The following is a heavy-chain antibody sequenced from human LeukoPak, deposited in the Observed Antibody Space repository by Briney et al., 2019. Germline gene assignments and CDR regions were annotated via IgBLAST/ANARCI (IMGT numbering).Heavy chain of an antibody. CDR3: ARGKYDILTGYLYPIDY. CDR1: GFTFSSYA. D-gene: IGHD3-9*01. V-gene: IGHV3-30*04. CDR2: ISYDGSNK. Sequence: PGRSLRLSCAASGFTFSSYAMHWVRQAPGKGLEWVAVISYDGSNKYYADSVKGRFTISRDNSKNTLYLQMNSLRAEDTAVYYCARGKYDILTGYLYPIDYWGQGTLVTVSS. J-gene: IGHJ4*02.